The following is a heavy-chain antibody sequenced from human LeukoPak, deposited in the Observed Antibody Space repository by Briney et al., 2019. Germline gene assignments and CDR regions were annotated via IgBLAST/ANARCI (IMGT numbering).Heavy chain of an antibody. CDR3: AGGYCSSTSCYTEGFDY. V-gene: IGHV4-59*01. CDR2: IYYSGST. D-gene: IGHD2-2*02. J-gene: IGHJ4*02. Sequence: SETLSLTCTVSGGSISSYYWSWIRQPPGKGLEWIGYIYYSGSTNYNPSLKSRVTISVDTSKNQFSLKLSSVTAADTAVYYCAGGYCSSTSCYTEGFDYWGQGTLVTVSS. CDR1: GGSISSYY.